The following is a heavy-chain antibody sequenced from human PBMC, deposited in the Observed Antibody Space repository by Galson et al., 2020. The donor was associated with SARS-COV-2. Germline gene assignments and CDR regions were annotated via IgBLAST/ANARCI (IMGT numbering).Heavy chain of an antibody. CDR3: ARRNFGDF. CDR1: GFTLGDHA. V-gene: IGHV3-49*03. Sequence: SLSLSGSVSGFTLGDHAMSWFRPAPGKALEWIGWIRSITNRKTVLYAPAVEGRFTISRDDFMSTVYLQMTSLGSGDTATYYCARRNFGDFWGRGTRVTVSS. CDR2: IRSITNRKTV. D-gene: IGHD4-17*01. J-gene: IGHJ2*01.